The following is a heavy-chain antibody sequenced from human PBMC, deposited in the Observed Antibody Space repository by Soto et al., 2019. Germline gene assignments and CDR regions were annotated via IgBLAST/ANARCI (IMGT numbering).Heavy chain of an antibody. D-gene: IGHD7-27*01. V-gene: IGHV2-26*01. CDR3: ARAGDYSFYYMDV. CDR2: IFSTDEI. J-gene: IGHJ6*03. Sequence: QVTLKESGPVLVKPTETLTLTCTVSGFSLTNATMGVSWIRQPPGKALEWLTHIFSTDEISYNTSLKSRVTISQDTSKSQVVLTMTNMDSVDTATYYCARAGDYSFYYMDVWGKGTTVIVSS. CDR1: GFSLTNATMG.